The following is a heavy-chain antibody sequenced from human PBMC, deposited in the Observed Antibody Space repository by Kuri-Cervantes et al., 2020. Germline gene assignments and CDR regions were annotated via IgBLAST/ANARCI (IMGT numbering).Heavy chain of an antibody. CDR1: GYTFTGYY. D-gene: IGHD1-26*01. CDR3: ATAEPGMAYYYYGMDV. CDR2: INPNSGGT. Sequence: ASVKVSCKASGYTFTGYYMHWVRQAPGQGLEWMGWINPNSGGTNYAQKFQGRVTMTRDTSISTAYMELSSLRAEDTAVYYCATAEPGMAYYYYGMDVWGQGTTVTVSS. V-gene: IGHV1-2*02. J-gene: IGHJ6*02.